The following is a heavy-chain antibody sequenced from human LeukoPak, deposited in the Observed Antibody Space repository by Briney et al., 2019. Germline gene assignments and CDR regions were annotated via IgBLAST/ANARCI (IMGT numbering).Heavy chain of an antibody. J-gene: IGHJ4*02. CDR2: IYPGDSDT. CDR1: GYSFTSYW. V-gene: IGHV5-51*01. D-gene: IGHD6-13*01. CDR3: ARKQYSSSWYSFDY. Sequence: GESLKISCKGSGYSFTSYWIGWARQMPGKGLEWMGIIYPGDSDTRYSPSFQGQVTISADKSVSTAYLRWSSLKASDTAMYYCARKQYSSSWYSFDYWGQGTLVTVSS.